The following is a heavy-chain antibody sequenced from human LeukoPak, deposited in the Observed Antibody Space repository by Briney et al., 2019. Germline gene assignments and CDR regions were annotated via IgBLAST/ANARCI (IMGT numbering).Heavy chain of an antibody. D-gene: IGHD3-3*01. Sequence: PGGSLRLSCAASGFTFDDYAMHWVRQAPGKGLEWVSGISWNSGSIGYADPVKGRFTISRDNAKNSLYLQMNSLRAEDTALYYCAKGPTYDFWSGYYSGSRGGFDPWGQGTLVTVSS. CDR2: ISWNSGSI. V-gene: IGHV3-9*01. CDR3: AKGPTYDFWSGYYSGSRGGFDP. CDR1: GFTFDDYA. J-gene: IGHJ5*02.